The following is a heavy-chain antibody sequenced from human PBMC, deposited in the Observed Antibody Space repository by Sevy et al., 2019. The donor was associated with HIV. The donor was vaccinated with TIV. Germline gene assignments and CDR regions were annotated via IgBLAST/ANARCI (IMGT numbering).Heavy chain of an antibody. Sequence: ASVKDSCKISGYKVDMYGIAWVRQAPGQGLEWMGWISTYNGNTNYAQNFQGRVTMTTDTSTSVVYMELGGLRPDDTAVYYCARATGMAVAGTGRYFDFWGQGPLVTVSS. D-gene: IGHD6-19*01. CDR2: ISTYNGNT. CDR1: GYKVDMYG. V-gene: IGHV1-18*04. CDR3: ARATGMAVAGTGRYFDF. J-gene: IGHJ4*01.